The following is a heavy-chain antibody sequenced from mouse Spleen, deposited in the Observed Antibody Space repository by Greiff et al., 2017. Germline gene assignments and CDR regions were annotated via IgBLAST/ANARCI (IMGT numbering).Heavy chain of an antibody. CDR3: AREELPIYYGNPYAMDY. J-gene: IGHJ4*01. CDR2: INPSSGYT. V-gene: IGHV1-7*01. CDR1: GYTFTSYW. Sequence: VQVVESGAELAKPGASVKMSCKASGYTFTSYWMHWVKQRPGQGLEWIGYINPSSGYTKYNQKFKDKATLTADKSSSTAYMQLSSLTYEDSAVYYCAREELPIYYGNPYAMDYWGQGTSVTVSS. D-gene: IGHD2-1*01.